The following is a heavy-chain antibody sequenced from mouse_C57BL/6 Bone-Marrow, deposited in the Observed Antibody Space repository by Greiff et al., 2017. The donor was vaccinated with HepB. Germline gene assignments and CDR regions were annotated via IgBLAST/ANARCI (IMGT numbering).Heavy chain of an antibody. V-gene: IGHV1-26*01. D-gene: IGHD1-1*01. CDR2: INPNNGGT. CDR3: AITTVVGKYYAMDY. J-gene: IGHJ4*01. CDR1: GYTFTDYY. Sequence: EVQLQQSGPELVKPGASVKISCKASGYTFTDYYMNWVKQSHGKSLEWIGDINPNNGGTSYNQKFKGKATLTVDKSSSTAYMELRSLTSEDSAVYYCAITTVVGKYYAMDYWGQGTSVTVSS.